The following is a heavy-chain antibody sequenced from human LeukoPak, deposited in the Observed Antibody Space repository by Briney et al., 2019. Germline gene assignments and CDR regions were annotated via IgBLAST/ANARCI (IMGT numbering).Heavy chain of an antibody. CDR2: TNPNSGNT. CDR1: GYTFTSYD. J-gene: IGHJ5*02. Sequence: ASVKVSCKASGYTFTSYDINWVRQATGQGLEWMGWTNPNSGNTGYAQKFQGRVTMTRNTSISTAYMELSSLRSEDTAVYYCARGRRLRGWFDPWGQGTLVTVSS. V-gene: IGHV1-8*01. D-gene: IGHD1-14*01. CDR3: ARGRRLRGWFDP.